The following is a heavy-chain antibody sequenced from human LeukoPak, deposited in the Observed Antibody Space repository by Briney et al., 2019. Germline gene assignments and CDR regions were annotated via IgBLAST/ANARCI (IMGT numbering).Heavy chain of an antibody. Sequence: ASVKVSCKASGYTFTGYYMHWVRQAPGQGLEWMGWINPNSGGTNYAQKFQGRVTMTTDTSTSTAYMELRSLRSDDTAVYYCARGRSEYDILTNLYYYYYMDVWGKGTTVTVSS. D-gene: IGHD3-9*01. J-gene: IGHJ6*03. V-gene: IGHV1-2*02. CDR1: GYTFTGYY. CDR2: INPNSGGT. CDR3: ARGRSEYDILTNLYYYYYMDV.